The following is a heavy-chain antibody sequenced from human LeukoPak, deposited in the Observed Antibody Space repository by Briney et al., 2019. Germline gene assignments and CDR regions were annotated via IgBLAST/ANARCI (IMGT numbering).Heavy chain of an antibody. D-gene: IGHD3-9*01. Sequence: GGSLRLSCAASGFTFSSYWMHWVRQAPGKGLVWVSRINSDGSSTSYADSVKGRFTISRDNAKNTLYLQMNTLRVEDTAVYYCTRDLMDYDVSTGLHHYYMDVWGQGTTVTVSS. CDR1: GFTFSSYW. V-gene: IGHV3-74*01. CDR3: TRDLMDYDVSTGLHHYYMDV. J-gene: IGHJ6*02. CDR2: INSDGSST.